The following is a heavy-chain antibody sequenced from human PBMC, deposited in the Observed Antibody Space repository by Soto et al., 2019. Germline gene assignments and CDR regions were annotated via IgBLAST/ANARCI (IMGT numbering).Heavy chain of an antibody. CDR1: GGTFSSYA. V-gene: IGHV1-69*06. D-gene: IGHD6-13*01. J-gene: IGHJ6*02. CDR3: ASPIAAAGSCYYGMDV. Sequence: SVKVSCKASGGTFSSYAISWVRQAPGQGLEWMGGIIPIFGTANYAQKFQGRVTITADKSTSTAYMELSSLRSEDTAVYYCASPIAAAGSCYYGMDVWGQGTTVTGSS. CDR2: IIPIFGTA.